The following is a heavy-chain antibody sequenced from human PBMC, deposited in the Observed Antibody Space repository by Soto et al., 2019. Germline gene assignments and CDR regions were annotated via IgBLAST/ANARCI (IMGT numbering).Heavy chain of an antibody. J-gene: IGHJ6*03. D-gene: IGHD4-17*01. V-gene: IGHV3-23*01. CDR1: GFTVSSYA. CDR2: ISGSGGYT. Sequence: EVQLLESGGGLVQPGGSLRLSCAASGFTVSSYAMSWVRQAPGKGLEWVSAISGSGGYTYYADSVKGRFSISRDKSKNTLYLQMNSLRAEDTAIYYCALPPGGDYINYYYYMDVWGKGTTVTVSS. CDR3: ALPPGGDYINYYYYMDV.